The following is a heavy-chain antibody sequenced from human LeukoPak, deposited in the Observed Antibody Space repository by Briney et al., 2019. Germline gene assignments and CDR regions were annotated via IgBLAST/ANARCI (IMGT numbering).Heavy chain of an antibody. Sequence: ASVNVSCTASGYTFTSYAMHWVRQAPGQRLEWMGWINAGNGNTKYSQEFQGRVTITRDTSASTAYMELSSLRSEDMAVYYCARGPFRYSSSWYLVYWGQGTLVTVSS. CDR1: GYTFTSYA. V-gene: IGHV1-3*03. D-gene: IGHD6-13*01. CDR2: INAGNGNT. CDR3: ARGPFRYSSSWYLVY. J-gene: IGHJ4*02.